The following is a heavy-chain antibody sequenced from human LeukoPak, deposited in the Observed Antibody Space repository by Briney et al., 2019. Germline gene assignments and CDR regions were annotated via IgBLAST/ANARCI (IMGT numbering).Heavy chain of an antibody. CDR3: ARDSPTKIGSTTGDWFDP. Sequence: ASVKVSCKASGYTFTSYYMHWVRQAPGQGLEWMGIINPSGGSTSYAQKFQGRVTMTRDTSTSTVYMELSSLRSEGTAVYYCARDSPTKIGSTTGDWFDPWGQGTLVTVSS. V-gene: IGHV1-46*01. CDR1: GYTFTSYY. D-gene: IGHD2-2*01. CDR2: INPSGGST. J-gene: IGHJ5*02.